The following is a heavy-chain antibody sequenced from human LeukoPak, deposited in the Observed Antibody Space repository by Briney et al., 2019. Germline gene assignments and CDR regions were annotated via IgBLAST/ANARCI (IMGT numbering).Heavy chain of an antibody. D-gene: IGHD2-15*01. Sequence: KVGESLKISCKGSGYRFTSYWIGWVRQMSGKGLEWMGIIYPGDSDTRYSPSFQGQVTISADKSISTAYLQWSSLKASDTAMYYCARYYCSVGRCYGEVWFDRWGQGTLVTVSS. J-gene: IGHJ5*02. CDR3: ARYYCSVGRCYGEVWFDR. V-gene: IGHV5-51*01. CDR2: IYPGDSDT. CDR1: GYRFTSYW.